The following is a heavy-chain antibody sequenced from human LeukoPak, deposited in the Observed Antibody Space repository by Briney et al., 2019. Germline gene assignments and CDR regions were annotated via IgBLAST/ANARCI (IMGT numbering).Heavy chain of an antibody. V-gene: IGHV4-34*01. J-gene: IGHJ4*02. CDR2: INHSGST. D-gene: IGHD3-10*01. CDR1: GGSFSGYY. CDR3: ARGRYYGSGSYYNVLDLDY. Sequence: PSGNLSLTCAVYGGSFSGYYWSWIRQPPGKGLEWIGEINHSGSTNYNPSLKSRVTISVDTSKNQFSLKLSSVTAADTAVYYCARGRYYGSGSYYNVLDLDYWGQGTLVTVSS.